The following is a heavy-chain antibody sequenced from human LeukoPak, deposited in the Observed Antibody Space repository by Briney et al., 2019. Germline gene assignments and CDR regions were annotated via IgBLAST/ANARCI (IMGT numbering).Heavy chain of an antibody. CDR3: TRQGVYYSDSSAYYY. V-gene: IGHV5-51*01. D-gene: IGHD3-22*01. CDR1: GYRFTNYW. J-gene: IGHJ4*02. Sequence: GESLKTSCKGSGYRFTNYWIAWVRQIPGKGLELMGSIYPGDSDTRYSPSFQGQVTISADKSITTAYLQWNSLKASDTAKYYCTRQGVYYSDSSAYYYWGQGTLVTVSS. CDR2: IYPGDSDT.